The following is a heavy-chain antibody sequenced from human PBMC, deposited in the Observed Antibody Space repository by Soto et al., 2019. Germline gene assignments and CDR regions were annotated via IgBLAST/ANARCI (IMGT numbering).Heavy chain of an antibody. D-gene: IGHD2-8*01. V-gene: IGHV3-23*01. CDR2: ISGSADST. CDR3: AKTRGSMIYAISLYGMDV. CDR1: GFNLSRFA. J-gene: IGHJ6*02. Sequence: GGAPRLSCAAPGFNLSRFALNWGRPGPGKGVEWVSIISGSADSTFYADSAKGRFTISRDNSKSTLYLQINSLRAEDTAVYYCAKTRGSMIYAISLYGMDVWGQGTTVPVSS.